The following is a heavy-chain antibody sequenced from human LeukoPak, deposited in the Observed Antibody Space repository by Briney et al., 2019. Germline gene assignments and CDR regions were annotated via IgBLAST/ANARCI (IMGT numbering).Heavy chain of an antibody. Sequence: PGGSLRLSCTASGFTFGDYAMSWVRQAPGKGLEWVGFIRSKAYGGTTEYAASVKGRFTISRDDSKSIAYLQMNSLKTEDTAVYYCTIPPKEWELISYFDYWGQGTLVTVSS. CDR1: GFTFGDYA. CDR3: TIPPKEWELISYFDY. J-gene: IGHJ4*02. V-gene: IGHV3-49*04. D-gene: IGHD1-26*01. CDR2: IRSKAYGGTT.